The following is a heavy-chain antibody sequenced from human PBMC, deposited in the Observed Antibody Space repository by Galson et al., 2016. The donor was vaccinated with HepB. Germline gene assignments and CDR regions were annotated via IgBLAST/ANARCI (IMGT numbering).Heavy chain of an antibody. CDR3: AKFSSDWHYFDY. J-gene: IGHJ4*02. CDR1: GFTLSSYA. Sequence: SLRLSCAASGFTLSSYAMSWIRLAPGEGPGWVSVISGSGDKTYYANLVKGRFTISRDNSKNTLNLQMDSLRAEDTAVYYCAKFSSDWHYFDYWGQGILVTVSS. D-gene: IGHD6-19*01. CDR2: ISGSGDKT. V-gene: IGHV3-23*01.